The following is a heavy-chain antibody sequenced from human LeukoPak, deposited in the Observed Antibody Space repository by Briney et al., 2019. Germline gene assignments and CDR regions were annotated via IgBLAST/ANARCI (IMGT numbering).Heavy chain of an antibody. V-gene: IGHV1-2*02. CDR1: GYTFTDDF. Sequence: ASVKVSCKASGYTFTDDFIHWVRQAPGQGLEWMGWINPNNGDTNFAQSFQGRVTMTRDTSISTASMELRSLKSDDTAVFYCATSTDSRQHLGYWGQGTLVTVSS. J-gene: IGHJ4*02. CDR3: ATSTDSRQHLGY. D-gene: IGHD2-8*02. CDR2: INPNNGDT.